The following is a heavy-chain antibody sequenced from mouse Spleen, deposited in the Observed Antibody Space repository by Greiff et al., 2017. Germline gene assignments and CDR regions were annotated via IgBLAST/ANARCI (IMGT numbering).Heavy chain of an antibody. CDR2: INPSNGGT. V-gene: IGHV1S81*02. J-gene: IGHJ3*01. CDR1: GYTFTSYY. Sequence: QVQLQQPGAELVKPGASVKLSCKASGYTFTSYYMYWVKQRPGQGLEWIGGINPSNGGTNFNEKFKSKATLTVDKSSSTAYMQLSSLTSEDSAVYYCTREPYYRYPWFAYWGQGTLVTVSA. CDR3: TREPYYRYPWFAY. D-gene: IGHD2-14*01.